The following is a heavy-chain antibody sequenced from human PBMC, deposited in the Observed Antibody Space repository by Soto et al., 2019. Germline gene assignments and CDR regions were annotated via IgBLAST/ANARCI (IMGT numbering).Heavy chain of an antibody. V-gene: IGHV3-66*01. J-gene: IGHJ4*01. CDR2: IHSGGTT. Sequence: QLVESGGALVQPGGSLRLSCAVSGFTVTSTYMSWIRQAPGKGLEWISVIHSGGTTYYTDSVKGRFTISRDISKNTVSLQMNSLRVEDTAVYHCARLWVWGSYAIDFWGHGTLVTVSS. CDR3: ARLWVWGSYAIDF. D-gene: IGHD3-16*01. CDR1: GFTVTSTY.